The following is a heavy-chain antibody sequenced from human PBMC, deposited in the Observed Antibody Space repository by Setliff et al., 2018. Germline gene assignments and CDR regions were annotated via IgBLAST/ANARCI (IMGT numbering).Heavy chain of an antibody. D-gene: IGHD3-10*01. V-gene: IGHV4-34*12. CDR3: ARHATYYYGSGNLPFDS. Sequence: SLTCAVYADSLSGYYWSWIRQSPKKGLEWIGEIMPGRDTLYSPSLESRLTITIDTSKSQFSLKLSSVTAADTAVYYCARHATYYYGSGNLPFDSWGQGTLVTVSS. CDR2: IMPGRDT. J-gene: IGHJ4*02. CDR1: ADSLSGYY.